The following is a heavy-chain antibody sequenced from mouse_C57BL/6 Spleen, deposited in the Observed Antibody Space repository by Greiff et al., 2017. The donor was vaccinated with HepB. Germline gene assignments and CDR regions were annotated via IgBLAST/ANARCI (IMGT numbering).Heavy chain of an antibody. D-gene: IGHD3-2*02. CDR3: ASRDSSCFAY. V-gene: IGHV1-26*01. Sequence: EVQLQQSGPELVKPGASVKISCKASGYTFTDYYMNWVKQSHGKSLEWIGDINPNNGGTSYNQKFKGKATLTVDKSSSTAYMELRSLASEDSAVYYCASRDSSCFAYWGQGTLVTVSA. CDR2: INPNNGGT. CDR1: GYTFTDYY. J-gene: IGHJ3*01.